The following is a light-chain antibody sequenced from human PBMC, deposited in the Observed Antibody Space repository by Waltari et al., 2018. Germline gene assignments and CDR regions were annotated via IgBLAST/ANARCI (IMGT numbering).Light chain of an antibody. V-gene: IGLV2-14*03. J-gene: IGLJ2*01. CDR2: DVS. CDR1: NSDVVDFDF. CDR3: SSYTASRALEVL. Sequence: QSALTQPASVSGSPGQSITISCTGTNSDVVDFDFVSCYQQHPGEAPKLLIYDVSNRPSGVSHRFSGSKSGNTASLTISGLQAEDEADYYCSSYTASRALEVLFGGGTKLTVL.